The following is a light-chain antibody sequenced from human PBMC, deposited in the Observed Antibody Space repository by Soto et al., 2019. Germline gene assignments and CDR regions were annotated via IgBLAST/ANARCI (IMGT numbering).Light chain of an antibody. V-gene: IGLV2-14*03. Sequence: QSALTQPASVSGSPGQSITISCTGTSSDIGAYNFVSWYQQHPGKAPKLMLYDVNIRPSGVSNRFSGSKSGNTASLTISGLQAEDEADYDCTSWTTSTTMIFGGGTKVTVL. J-gene: IGLJ2*01. CDR1: SSDIGAYNF. CDR3: TSWTTSTTMI. CDR2: DVN.